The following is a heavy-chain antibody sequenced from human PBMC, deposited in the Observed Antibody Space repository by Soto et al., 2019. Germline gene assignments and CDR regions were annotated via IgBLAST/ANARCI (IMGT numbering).Heavy chain of an antibody. CDR1: GGSISSGGYS. CDR2: IYHSGST. CDR3: ARDSLTGNYFDP. Sequence: SETLSLTCTVSGGSISSGGYSWNWIRQPPGKGLEWIGYIYHSGSTLYNPSLKSRVTISIDKSKNQFSLRLSSVSAADTAVYYCARDSLTGNYFDPWGQGTLVTVSS. D-gene: IGHD1-7*01. V-gene: IGHV4-30-2*01. J-gene: IGHJ5*02.